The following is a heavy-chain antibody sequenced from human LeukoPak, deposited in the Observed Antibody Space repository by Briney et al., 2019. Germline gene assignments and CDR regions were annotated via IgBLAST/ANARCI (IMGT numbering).Heavy chain of an antibody. CDR2: IKHDASEK. CDR3: ARDRASTGYDLSAH. D-gene: IGHD5-12*01. J-gene: IGHJ4*02. CDR1: GFTFSSSW. V-gene: IGHV3-7*01. Sequence: PGGSLRVSCAASGFTFSSSWMAWGCQSPGKGRGWVANIKHDASEKYYVDSVKGRFTISRDNAQNSFYLRMKTLRAEETAVYYCARDRASTGYDLSAHWGQGTLATVPS.